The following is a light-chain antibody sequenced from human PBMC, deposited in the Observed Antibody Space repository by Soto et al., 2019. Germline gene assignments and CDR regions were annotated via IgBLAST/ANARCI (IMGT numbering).Light chain of an antibody. J-gene: IGKJ1*01. V-gene: IGKV2D-29*01. CDR2: EVS. CDR3: MQTIRLAWT. CDR1: QSLLPSDGKTN. Sequence: EIVTLQTQLALSVKPGQQASISCTSSQSLLPSDGKTNCYWYMQKTGQPPQLLIYEVSNRFSGMPARVVRSGSGTYFTLKFGRVAADDVVIDYGMQTIRLAWTYGQGTKVYIK.